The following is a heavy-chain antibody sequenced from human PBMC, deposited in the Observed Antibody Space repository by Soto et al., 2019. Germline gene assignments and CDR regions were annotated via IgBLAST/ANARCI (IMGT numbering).Heavy chain of an antibody. CDR1: GASIRSSDW. Sequence: SETLSLTCTVSGASIRSSDWWNWVRQPPGEGLEWIGEISHSGNTIYNPSLKSRVTISVDVSKNLFSLNLTSVTAADTAIYYCARDFKAPNDAWAFDSWGQGILVTSPQ. D-gene: IGHD3-16*01. J-gene: IGHJ4*02. V-gene: IGHV4-4*02. CDR3: ARDFKAPNDAWAFDS. CDR2: ISHSGNT.